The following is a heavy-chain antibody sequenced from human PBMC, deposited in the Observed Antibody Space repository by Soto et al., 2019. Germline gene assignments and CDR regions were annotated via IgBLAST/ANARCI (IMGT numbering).Heavy chain of an antibody. CDR1: RDSVSSNSAA. D-gene: IGHD2-15*01. Sequence: SQTLSLTCAISRDSVSSNSAAWNWIRQSPSRGLEWLGRTYYRSKWYNDYAVSVKSRITINPDTSKNHFSLQLDSVTPEDTAVYYCARVRYCSGGTCYIPFDYWGQGTLVTVSS. V-gene: IGHV6-1*01. J-gene: IGHJ4*02. CDR2: TYYRSKWYN. CDR3: ARVRYCSGGTCYIPFDY.